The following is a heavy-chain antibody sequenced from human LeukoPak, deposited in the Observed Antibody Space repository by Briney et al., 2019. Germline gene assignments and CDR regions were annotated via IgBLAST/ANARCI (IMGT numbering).Heavy chain of an antibody. CDR1: GYTFTGYY. Sequence: ASVKVSCKASGYTFTGYYMHWLRQAPGQGLEWMGRINPNSGGTNYAQKFQGRVTMTRDTSISTAYMELSRLRSDDTAVYYCARELQQLVRSGYYYYMDVWGKGPRSPSP. V-gene: IGHV1-2*06. CDR2: INPNSGGT. J-gene: IGHJ6*03. CDR3: ARELQQLVRSGYYYYMDV. D-gene: IGHD6-13*01.